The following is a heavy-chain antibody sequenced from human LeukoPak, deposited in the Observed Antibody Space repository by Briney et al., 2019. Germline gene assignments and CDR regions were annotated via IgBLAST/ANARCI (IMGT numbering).Heavy chain of an antibody. Sequence: GGSRRLSCAASGLTFSNYAMNRVRQASGGGLEWVSGITDSSPKTYYADSVKGRFSISRDNSKNTVYLQMSDLRAEDTAVYYCAKITKATTPNYWGQGTLVTVSS. CDR2: ITDSSPKT. CDR3: AKITKATTPNY. D-gene: IGHD4-17*01. V-gene: IGHV3-23*01. CDR1: GLTFSNYA. J-gene: IGHJ4*02.